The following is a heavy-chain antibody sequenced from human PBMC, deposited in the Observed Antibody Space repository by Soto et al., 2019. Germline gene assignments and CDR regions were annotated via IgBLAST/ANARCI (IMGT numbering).Heavy chain of an antibody. CDR1: GFSLSISGVG. CDR2: ILWNDDQ. J-gene: IGHJ4*02. Sequence: GSGPTLVNPTQTLTLTCTFSGFSLSISGVGVGWIRQPPGKALEWLALILWNDDQRYSPSLKSRLPITKDTSRDQVVLTMTDMAPVDTATYYCARAAGSASFYFGSRSFVPFDYWGQGSVVTVSS. CDR3: ARAAGSASFYFGSRSFVPFDY. D-gene: IGHD3-10*01. V-gene: IGHV2-5*01.